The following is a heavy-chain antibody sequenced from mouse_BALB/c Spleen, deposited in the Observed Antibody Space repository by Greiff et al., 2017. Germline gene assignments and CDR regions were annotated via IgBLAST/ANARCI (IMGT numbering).Heavy chain of an antibody. CDR1: GYTFTSYW. D-gene: IGHD2-10*01. Sequence: VKLQASGAELARPGASVKLSCKASGYTFTSYWMQWVKQRPGQGLEWIGAIYPGDGDTRYTQKFKGKATLTADKSSSTAYMQLSSLASEDSAVYYCTPGLLWSFAYWGQGTLVTVSA. V-gene: IGHV1-87*01. CDR3: TPGLLWSFAY. CDR2: IYPGDGDT. J-gene: IGHJ3*01.